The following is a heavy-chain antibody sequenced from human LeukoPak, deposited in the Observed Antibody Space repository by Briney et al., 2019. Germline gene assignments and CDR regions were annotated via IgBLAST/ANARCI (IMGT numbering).Heavy chain of an antibody. Sequence: SETLSLTCSVSGSYINNYYWGWIRQAPGKGLEWIGYIYYSGSTNYNPSLKSRVTISVDTSKNQFSLKLSSVTAADTAVYYCASARSYFDVGFDYWGQGTLVTVSS. CDR3: ASARSYFDVGFDY. D-gene: IGHD1-26*01. J-gene: IGHJ4*02. V-gene: IGHV4-59*01. CDR2: IYYSGST. CDR1: GSYINNYY.